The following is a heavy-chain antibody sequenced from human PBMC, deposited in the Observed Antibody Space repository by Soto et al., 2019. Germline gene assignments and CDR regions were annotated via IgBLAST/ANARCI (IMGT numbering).Heavy chain of an antibody. D-gene: IGHD2-2*01. CDR3: ARGNSLPVPTARIWFDP. CDR2: IYYSGST. CDR1: GGSISTYY. J-gene: IGHJ5*02. Sequence: PSETLSLTCTVSGGSISTYYWSWIRQPPGKRLEWIGYIYYSGSTNYNPSLKSRVTISLDTSKNQFSLKLSSVTAADTAVYYCARGNSLPVPTARIWFDPWGQGTLVTVSS. V-gene: IGHV4-59*01.